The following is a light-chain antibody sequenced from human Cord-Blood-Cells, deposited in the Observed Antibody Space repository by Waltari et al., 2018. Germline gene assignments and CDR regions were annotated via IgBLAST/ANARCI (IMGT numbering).Light chain of an antibody. Sequence: EIELTQSPASLSSSVGERATLTCRASQRVSSYLAWYQQKPGQAPRLLIYDASTRATGIPARFSASGSGTDFTLTIRSLEPEDITFYYFQQRSNWAITFGEGTKLEIK. CDR2: DAS. CDR1: QRVSSY. CDR3: QQRSNWAIT. J-gene: IGKJ4*01. V-gene: IGKV3-11*01.